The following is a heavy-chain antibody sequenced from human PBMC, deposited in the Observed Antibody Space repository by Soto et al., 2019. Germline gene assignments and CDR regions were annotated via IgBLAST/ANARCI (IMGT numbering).Heavy chain of an antibody. V-gene: IGHV4-31*01. Sequence: QVQLQESGPGLVKPSQTLSLTCTVSGGSISSGGYYWTWTRQHPGKGLEWIGYIYYSGGNYYNPSLKIPVTISVDTSKNQFSLKLSSVTAADTAVYYCARSVFPWGQGTLVTVSS. CDR1: GGSISSGGYY. CDR3: ARSVFP. J-gene: IGHJ5*02. CDR2: IYYSGGN.